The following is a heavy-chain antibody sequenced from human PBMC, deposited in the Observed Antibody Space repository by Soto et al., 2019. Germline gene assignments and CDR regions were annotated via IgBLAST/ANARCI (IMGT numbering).Heavy chain of an antibody. V-gene: IGHV3-21*01. Sequence: EVQLVESGGGLVKPGGSLRLSCAASGFTFSTYTLNWVRQAPGKGLEWVSSISTSGDATYYEESVRGRFTISRDNARAALYLQMDSLRVEDTAMYYCTRDGEPLLGQGTMVRVSS. D-gene: IGHD3-3*01. CDR1: GFTFSTYT. CDR3: TRDGEPL. J-gene: IGHJ3*01. CDR2: ISTSGDAT.